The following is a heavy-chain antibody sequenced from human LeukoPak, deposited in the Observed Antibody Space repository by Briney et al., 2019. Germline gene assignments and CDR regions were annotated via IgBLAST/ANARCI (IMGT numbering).Heavy chain of an antibody. D-gene: IGHD6-13*01. CDR3: ARDRWYAFDY. V-gene: IGHV1-18*01. CDR1: GYTFTVNG. CDR2: ISANSGGT. Sequence: ASVKVSCKASGYTFTVNGISWMRQAPGQGLEWLGWISANSGGTNYAEQFQGRLTLATDTSTSTAYMELRSLRDDDTAVYYCARDRWYAFDYWGQGTLVTVSS. J-gene: IGHJ4*02.